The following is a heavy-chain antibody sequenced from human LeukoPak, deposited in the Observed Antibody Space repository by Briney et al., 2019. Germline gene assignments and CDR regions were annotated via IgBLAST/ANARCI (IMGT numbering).Heavy chain of an antibody. CDR2: IYYSGST. V-gene: IGHV4-59*01. CDR3: ARGDSSASNWFDP. CDR1: GGSISSYY. Sequence: SETLSLTCAVSGGSISSYYWNWIRQPPGRGLEWIGYIYYSGSTNYNPSLKSRVTISVDTSKNQFSLKLSSVTAADTAVYYCARGDSSASNWFDPWGQGTLVTVSS. D-gene: IGHD3-22*01. J-gene: IGHJ5*02.